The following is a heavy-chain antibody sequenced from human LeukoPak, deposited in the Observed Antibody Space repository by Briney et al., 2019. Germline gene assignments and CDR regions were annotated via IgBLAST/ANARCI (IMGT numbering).Heavy chain of an antibody. V-gene: IGHV3-21*04. D-gene: IGHD3-10*01. Sequence: GGSLRLSCAASGFTFSSYNMNWVRQAPGKGLEWVSSITSSSSYIYYADSVKGRFTISRDNSKNTLYLQMNSLRAEDTAVYYCTNRGSGSPPHRFDYWGQGTLVTVSS. J-gene: IGHJ4*02. CDR3: TNRGSGSPPHRFDY. CDR1: GFTFSSYN. CDR2: ITSSSSYI.